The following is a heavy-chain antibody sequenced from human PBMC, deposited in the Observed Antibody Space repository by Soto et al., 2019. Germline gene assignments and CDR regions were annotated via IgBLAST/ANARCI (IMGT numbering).Heavy chain of an antibody. CDR2: ILVGGST. CDR3: AKATATGGGAFDI. V-gene: IGHV3-23*01. J-gene: IGHJ3*02. Sequence: GGSLRLSCAASGFTCSSYDMSWVRQAPGKGLEWVSTILVGGSTYYADSVKGRFTISRDSSKNTLYLQMNSLTAGDTAVYYCAKATATGGGAFDICGQGTMVTVSS. D-gene: IGHD2-8*02. CDR1: GFTCSSYD.